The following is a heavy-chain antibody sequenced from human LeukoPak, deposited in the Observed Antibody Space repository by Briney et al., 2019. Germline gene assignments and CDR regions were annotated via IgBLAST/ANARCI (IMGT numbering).Heavy chain of an antibody. CDR1: GGSISSGDFY. D-gene: IGHD3-3*01. J-gene: IGHJ4*02. V-gene: IGHV4-30-4*08. Sequence: SETLSLTCTVSGGSISSGDFYWSWIRQSPGKGLEWIGYSYSSGSTYYNPSLKSRVIISVDTSKNQFSLKLSSATAADTAVYYCARVDFWSGYSDWGQGTLVTVSS. CDR3: ARVDFWSGYSD. CDR2: SYSSGST.